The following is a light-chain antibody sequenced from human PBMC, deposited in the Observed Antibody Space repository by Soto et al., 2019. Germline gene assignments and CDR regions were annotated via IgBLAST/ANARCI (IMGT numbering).Light chain of an antibody. CDR2: GAS. V-gene: IGKV3-15*01. CDR3: QQDNNWPPIT. CDR1: QSVSTN. J-gene: IGKJ5*01. Sequence: EIVMTQSPATLSVSPGERATLSCRASQSVSTNLAWYQQKPGQSPRLLIYGASTRATGIPARFSGSGSGTEFTVTISSLQSEDFAVYYCQQDNNWPPITFGQGTRLDIK.